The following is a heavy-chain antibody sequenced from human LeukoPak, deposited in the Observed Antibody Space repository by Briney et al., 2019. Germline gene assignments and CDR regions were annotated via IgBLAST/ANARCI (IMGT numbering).Heavy chain of an antibody. J-gene: IGHJ4*02. CDR1: GFNYSDYY. V-gene: IGHV3-7*01. CDR3: VRDVAYYGGNHDY. Sequence: GGSLRLSCEASGFNYSDYYVTWVRQAPGKGLEWAANINQDGTEKNYVDSVKGRFTISRDNAKKSLFLQMNNLRADDTAMYYCVRDVAYYGGNHDYWGPGTLVIVSS. CDR2: INQDGTEK. D-gene: IGHD4-23*01.